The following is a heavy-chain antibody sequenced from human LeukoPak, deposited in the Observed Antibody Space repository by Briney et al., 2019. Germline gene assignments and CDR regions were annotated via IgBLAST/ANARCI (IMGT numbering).Heavy chain of an antibody. Sequence: PSETLSLTCTVSGVSISSYYWSWIRQSPGKGPEWIGYIHYSGNSNYNPSLKSRVTMSVDTSKNQLSLKLGFVTAADTAVYYCARYVACFDYWGQGALVTVSS. J-gene: IGHJ4*02. CDR2: IHYSGNS. V-gene: IGHV4-59*08. D-gene: IGHD3-16*01. CDR3: ARYVACFDY. CDR1: GVSISSYY.